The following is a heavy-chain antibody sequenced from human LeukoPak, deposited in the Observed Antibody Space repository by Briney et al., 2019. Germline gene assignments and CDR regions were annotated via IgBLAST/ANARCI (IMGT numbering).Heavy chain of an antibody. CDR2: INPKSGGT. J-gene: IGHJ4*02. CDR1: GYTFTGYC. CDR3: ARDLGISGWYAPPLGYFDY. V-gene: IGHV1-2*02. D-gene: IGHD6-19*01. Sequence: ASVKVSSKASGYTFTGYCMHWVRQAPGQGLEWMGWINPKSGGTNYAQKFQARVTMTRDTSISTTYMELSRLRSDDTAVYYCARDLGISGWYAPPLGYFDYWGQGTLVTVSS.